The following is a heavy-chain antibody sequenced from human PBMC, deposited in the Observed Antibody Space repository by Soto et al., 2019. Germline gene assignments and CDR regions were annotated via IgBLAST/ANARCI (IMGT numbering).Heavy chain of an antibody. Sequence: GESLKISCKGSGYSFTSYWISWVRQMPGKGLERMGRIDPSDSYTNYSPSFQGHVTISADKSISTAYLQWSSLKASDTAMYYCPIPDGTAFGGMDVWGQGTTVTVSS. V-gene: IGHV5-10-1*01. D-gene: IGHD3-16*01. CDR2: IDPSDSYT. J-gene: IGHJ6*02. CDR1: GYSFTSYW. CDR3: PIPDGTAFGGMDV.